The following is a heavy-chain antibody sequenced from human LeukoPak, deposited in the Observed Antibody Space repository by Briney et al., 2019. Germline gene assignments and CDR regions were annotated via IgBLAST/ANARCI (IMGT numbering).Heavy chain of an antibody. Sequence: ASVKVSCKASGYTFTSYGISWVRQAPGQGLEWMGWISAYNGNTNYAQKLQGRVTTTTDTSTSTAYMELRSLRSDDTAVYYCARANWDYYDSSGYDYWGQGTLVTVSS. CDR2: ISAYNGNT. D-gene: IGHD3-22*01. V-gene: IGHV1-18*01. CDR3: ARANWDYYDSSGYDY. J-gene: IGHJ4*02. CDR1: GYTFTSYG.